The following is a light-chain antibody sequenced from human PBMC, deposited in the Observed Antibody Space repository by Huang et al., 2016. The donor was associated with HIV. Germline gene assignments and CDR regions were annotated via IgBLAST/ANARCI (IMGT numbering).Light chain of an antibody. V-gene: IGKV4-1*01. Sequence: DIVMTQSPDFLAVSLGERATISCKCSHRLLNSPNKWNYVAWYQQNPRQPLNLLIYWAAIRESGGPDRFSGSRSGTDFPLTIASLQAEEVAVYFLQQYFFSPMTFGPGTKVDI. CDR2: WAA. CDR1: HRLLNSPNKWNY. CDR3: QQYFFSPMT. J-gene: IGKJ3*01.